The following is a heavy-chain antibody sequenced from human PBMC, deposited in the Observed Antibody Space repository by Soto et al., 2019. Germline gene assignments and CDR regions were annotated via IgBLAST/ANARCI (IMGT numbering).Heavy chain of an antibody. CDR2: MNPNSGNT. D-gene: IGHD1-20*01. J-gene: IGHJ5*02. V-gene: IGHV1-8*01. CDR3: TITRTVPHTGWFDP. CDR1: GYMFTTYD. Sequence: QVQLVQSGAEVKKPGASVKVSCKASGYMFTTYDINWVRQATGQGLEWLGWMNPNSGNTGYAQKFQGRVTMTRDTSISTAYMELSSLRSEDTAVYYCTITRTVPHTGWFDPWGQGTLVTVSS.